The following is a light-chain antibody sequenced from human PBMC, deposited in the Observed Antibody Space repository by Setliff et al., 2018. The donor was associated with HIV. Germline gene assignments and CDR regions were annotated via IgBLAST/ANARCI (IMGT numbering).Light chain of an antibody. CDR3: QAWDSRTPVV. CDR2: QDN. J-gene: IGLJ2*01. Sequence: SYELTQPPSVSVSPGQTATITCSGDKLGDRYACWYQQKPGQSPVLVIYQDNKRPSGIPERFSGSNSGNTATLTISGTRPVDESDYYCQAWDSRTPVVFGGGTKVTVL. CDR1: KLGDRY. V-gene: IGLV3-1*01.